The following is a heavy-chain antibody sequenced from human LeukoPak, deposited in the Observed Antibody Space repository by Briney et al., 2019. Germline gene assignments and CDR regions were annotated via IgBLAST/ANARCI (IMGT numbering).Heavy chain of an antibody. Sequence: GGSLRLSCAASGLTFSTYAMSWVRQAPGKGLEWVSYISSSGTTIYYADSVKGRFAISRDNAKNSLYLQMNSPRAEDTAVYYCARGAAVALDYWGQGTLVTVSS. CDR1: GLTFSTYA. D-gene: IGHD6-19*01. J-gene: IGHJ4*02. CDR3: ARGAAVALDY. V-gene: IGHV3-48*03. CDR2: ISSSGTTI.